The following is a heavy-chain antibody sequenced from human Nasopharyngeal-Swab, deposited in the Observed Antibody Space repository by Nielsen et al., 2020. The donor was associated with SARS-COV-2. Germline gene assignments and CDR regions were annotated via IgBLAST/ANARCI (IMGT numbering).Heavy chain of an antibody. D-gene: IGHD3-22*01. CDR2: IRSKAYGGTT. CDR3: TRGYDTFDY. V-gene: IGHV3-49*04. CDR1: GFTFGDYA. Sequence: GGSLRLSCTASGFTFGDYAMGWVRQAPGKGLEWVGFIRSKAYGGTTEYAASVKGRFTISRDDSKSIAYLQMNSLKTEDTAVYYCTRGYDTFDYWGQGTLVTVSS. J-gene: IGHJ4*02.